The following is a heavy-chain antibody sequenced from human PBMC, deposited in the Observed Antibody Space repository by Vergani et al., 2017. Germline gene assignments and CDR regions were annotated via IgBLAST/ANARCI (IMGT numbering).Heavy chain of an antibody. Sequence: EVQLVESGGGLVQPGGSLRLSCAASGFTFSSYWMSWVRQAPGKGLEWVANIKQDGSEKYYVDSVKGRFTISRDNAKNSLYLQMNSLRAEDTAVYYCARDANDSSGYVIWDAFDIWGQGTMVTVSS. CDR2: IKQDGSEK. CDR3: ARDANDSSGYVIWDAFDI. V-gene: IGHV3-7*03. J-gene: IGHJ3*02. CDR1: GFTFSSYW. D-gene: IGHD3-22*01.